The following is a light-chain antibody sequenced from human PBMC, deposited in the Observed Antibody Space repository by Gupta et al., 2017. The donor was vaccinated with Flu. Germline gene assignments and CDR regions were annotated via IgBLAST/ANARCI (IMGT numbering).Light chain of an antibody. V-gene: IGKV1-8*01. CDR1: QGISSY. CDR2: AAS. CDR3: QQDNSYPWT. J-gene: IGKJ1*01. Sequence: AIRMTQSPSSFSASTGDRVTIPCRASQGISSYLAWYQQKPGKAPKLLIYAASTLQSGVPSRFSGSGSGTDFTLTISCLQSEDFATYYCQQDNSYPWTFGQGTKVEIK.